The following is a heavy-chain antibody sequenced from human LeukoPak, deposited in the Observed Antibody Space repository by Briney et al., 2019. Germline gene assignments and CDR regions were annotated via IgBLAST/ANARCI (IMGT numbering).Heavy chain of an antibody. CDR3: ARSLVVVPEGAFDI. CDR2: IYPGDSDT. D-gene: IGHD3-22*01. CDR1: GYSFTSYW. Sequence: GESLKISCKGSGYSFTSYWIGWVRQMPGKGLEWMGIIYPGDSDTRYSPAFQGQVTISADKSTSTTYLQWSSLKASDTAMYYCARSLVVVPEGAFDIWGQGTMVTVSS. V-gene: IGHV5-51*01. J-gene: IGHJ3*02.